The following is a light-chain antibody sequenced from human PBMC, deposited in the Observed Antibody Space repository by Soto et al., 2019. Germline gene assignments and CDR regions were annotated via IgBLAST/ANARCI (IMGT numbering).Light chain of an antibody. CDR1: QNVNNW. CDR3: QHRNDWPLT. V-gene: IGKV3-11*01. Sequence: EIVLTQSPTTLSLSPGERATLSCRASQNVNNWLAWYQQKPGQAPRLVIYDASRRATGIPARFRGSGSGTDFTLTISSLEPEDSAVYYCQHRNDWPLTFXGGXXVEI. CDR2: DAS. J-gene: IGKJ4*01.